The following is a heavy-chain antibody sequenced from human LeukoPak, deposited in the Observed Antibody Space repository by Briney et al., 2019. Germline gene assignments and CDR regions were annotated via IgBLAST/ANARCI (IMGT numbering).Heavy chain of an antibody. D-gene: IGHD4-17*01. Sequence: LSETLSLTCTVSGGSISSGGYYWSWIRQPPGKGLEWIGYIYHSGSTYYNPSLKSRVTISVDRSKNQFSLKLSSVTAADTAVYYCARDYGDHVSAFDIWGQGTMVTVSS. CDR1: GGSISSGGYY. CDR3: ARDYGDHVSAFDI. J-gene: IGHJ3*02. CDR2: IYHSGST. V-gene: IGHV4-30-2*01.